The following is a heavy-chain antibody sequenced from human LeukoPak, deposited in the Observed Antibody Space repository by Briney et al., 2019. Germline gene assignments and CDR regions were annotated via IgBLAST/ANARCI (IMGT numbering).Heavy chain of an antibody. J-gene: IGHJ4*02. CDR2: IYSGGST. Sequence: GGSLRLSCAASGFTVSNNYMSWVRQAPGKGLEWIAAIYSGGSTIHAASVKGRFIISRDNSKNTLYLQMTSLRVEDTAVYYCATGTHPGNWGQGTLVTVSS. D-gene: IGHD1-26*01. CDR1: GFTVSNNY. CDR3: ATGTHPGN. V-gene: IGHV3-66*01.